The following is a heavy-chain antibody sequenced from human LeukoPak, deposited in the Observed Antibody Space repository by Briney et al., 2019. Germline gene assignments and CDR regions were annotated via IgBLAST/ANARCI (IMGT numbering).Heavy chain of an antibody. CDR1: GYTFTDYY. Sequence: ASVKVSCKASGYTFTDYYLHWVRQAPGQGLEWMGWINSNSGRTHYIQDFQGRVTMTRDTSISTAYMELSSLRSDDTAVYYCAREYYYESSDYYVVLSGAFDIWGQGTMVTVSS. V-gene: IGHV1-2*02. J-gene: IGHJ3*02. CDR2: INSNSGRT. CDR3: AREYYYESSDYYVVLSGAFDI. D-gene: IGHD3-22*01.